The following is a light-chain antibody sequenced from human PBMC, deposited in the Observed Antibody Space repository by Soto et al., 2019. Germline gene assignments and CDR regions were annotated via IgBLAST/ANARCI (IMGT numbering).Light chain of an antibody. CDR2: DAS. J-gene: IGKJ1*01. Sequence: DIQMTQSPSTLSASVGDRVTITCRASQSISSWLAWYQQKPGKAPKLPIYDASSLESGVPSRFSGSGSGTEFTLTISSLQPDDSATYYCQQYNSYSPTFGQGTKVDIK. CDR1: QSISSW. CDR3: QQYNSYSPT. V-gene: IGKV1-5*01.